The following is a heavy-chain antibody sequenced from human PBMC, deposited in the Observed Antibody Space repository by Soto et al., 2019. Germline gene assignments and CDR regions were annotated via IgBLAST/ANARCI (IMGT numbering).Heavy chain of an antibody. Sequence: QVQLVESGGGVVQPGRSLRLSCAASGFTFSSYGMHWVRQAPGKGLEWVAVISYDGSNKYYADSVKGRFTISRDNSKNXLYLQMNSLRAEDTAVYYCAKDQDWKGSYYYGMDVWGQGTTVTVSS. CDR1: GFTFSSYG. D-gene: IGHD1-1*01. CDR2: ISYDGSNK. CDR3: AKDQDWKGSYYYGMDV. J-gene: IGHJ6*02. V-gene: IGHV3-30*18.